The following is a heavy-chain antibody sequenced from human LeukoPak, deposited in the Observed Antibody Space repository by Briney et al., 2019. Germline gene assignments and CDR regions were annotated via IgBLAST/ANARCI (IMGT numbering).Heavy chain of an antibody. V-gene: IGHV3-30-3*01. Sequence: GGSLRLSCAASGFTFSSYAMHWVRQAPGKGLEWGAVISYDGSNKYYADSVKGRFTISRDNSKNTLYLQMNSLRAEDTAVYYCARDPGRWERGYFDYWGQGTLVTVSS. CDR1: GFTFSSYA. CDR3: ARDPGRWERGYFDY. D-gene: IGHD1-26*01. J-gene: IGHJ4*02. CDR2: ISYDGSNK.